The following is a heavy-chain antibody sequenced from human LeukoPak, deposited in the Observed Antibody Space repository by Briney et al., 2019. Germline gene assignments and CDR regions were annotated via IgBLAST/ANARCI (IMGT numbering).Heavy chain of an antibody. CDR2: ISDIGSI. CDR3: AGHHPRNTVDF. V-gene: IGHV4-59*08. CDR1: GGSISSYY. J-gene: IGHJ4*02. Sequence: SETLSLTCTVSGGSISSYYWSWIRQPPGKGLEWIAYISDIGSINYNPSLKGRVTISLDTSKNQFSLKLSSVTAADTAVYYCAGHHPRNTVDFWGQGTLVTVSS. D-gene: IGHD2/OR15-2a*01.